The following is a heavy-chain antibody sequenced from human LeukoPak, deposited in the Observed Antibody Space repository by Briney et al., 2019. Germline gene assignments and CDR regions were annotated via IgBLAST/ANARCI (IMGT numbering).Heavy chain of an antibody. V-gene: IGHV3-15*01. CDR1: GITFSNAW. D-gene: IGHD1-26*01. J-gene: IGHJ4*02. Sequence: GGSLRLSCAASGITFSNAWMSWVRQAPGKGLEWVGRIKSKTDGGTTDYAAPVKGRFTISRDDSKNTLYLQMNSLKTEDTAVYYCTIYLAPLEGGWVYWGQGTLVTVSS. CDR3: TIYLAPLEGGWVY. CDR2: IKSKTDGGTT.